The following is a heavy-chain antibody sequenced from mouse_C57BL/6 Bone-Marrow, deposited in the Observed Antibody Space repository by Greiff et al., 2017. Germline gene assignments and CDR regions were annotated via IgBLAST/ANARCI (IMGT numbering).Heavy chain of an antibody. Sequence: VQLQQPGAELVRPGPSVKLSCKASGYTFTSYWMHWVKQRPGQGLEWIGVIEPSDSYTNYNQKFKGKATLTSDTSSSTAYMQISSLTSEDSAVYYCARTIYYYGSRRYFDVWGTGTTVTVSS. J-gene: IGHJ1*03. CDR1: GYTFTSYW. D-gene: IGHD1-1*01. CDR2: IEPSDSYT. V-gene: IGHV1-59*01. CDR3: ARTIYYYGSRRYFDV.